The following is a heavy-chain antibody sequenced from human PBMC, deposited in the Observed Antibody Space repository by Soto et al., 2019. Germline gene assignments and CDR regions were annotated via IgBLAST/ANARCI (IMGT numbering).Heavy chain of an antibody. Sequence: GGSLRLSCAASGFTFSSYGMNWVRQAPGKGLEWVSYISSSSSTIYYADSVKGRFTISRDNAKNSLYLQMNSLRDEDTAVYYCARDSPPLLGGYYNYYYYGMDVWGQGTTVTVSS. V-gene: IGHV3-48*02. CDR3: ARDSPPLLGGYYNYYYYGMDV. CDR2: ISSSSSTI. D-gene: IGHD3-22*01. J-gene: IGHJ6*02. CDR1: GFTFSSYG.